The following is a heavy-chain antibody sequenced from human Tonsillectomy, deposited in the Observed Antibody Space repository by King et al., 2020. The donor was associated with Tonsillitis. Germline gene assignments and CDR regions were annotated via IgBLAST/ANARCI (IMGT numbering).Heavy chain of an antibody. J-gene: IGHJ3*02. Sequence: QLVQSGAEVKKPGASVKVSCKTSGYTFTGYYMHWVRQAPGQGLEWMGWINPNSGGTNFAQKFQGWVTMTRDTSISTAYMELSRLRSDDTAVYYCARDRPNYYGSGTYYFDAFDIWGQGTMVTVSS. CDR2: INPNSGGT. CDR1: GYTFTGYY. CDR3: ARDRPNYYGSGTYYFDAFDI. V-gene: IGHV1-2*04. D-gene: IGHD3-10*01.